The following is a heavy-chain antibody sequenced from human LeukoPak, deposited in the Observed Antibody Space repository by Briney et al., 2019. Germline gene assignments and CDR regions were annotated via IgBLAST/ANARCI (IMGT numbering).Heavy chain of an antibody. V-gene: IGHV1-2*02. CDR1: GYTFTGYY. J-gene: IGHJ4*02. Sequence: VSVKVSCKASGYTFTGYYMHWVRQAPGQGLEWMGWINPNSGGTNYAQKFQGRVTMTRDTSISAVYMELSRLRSDDTAVYYCARDGTGVYNLVQYWGQGTLATVSS. D-gene: IGHD5-24*01. CDR2: INPNSGGT. CDR3: ARDGTGVYNLVQY.